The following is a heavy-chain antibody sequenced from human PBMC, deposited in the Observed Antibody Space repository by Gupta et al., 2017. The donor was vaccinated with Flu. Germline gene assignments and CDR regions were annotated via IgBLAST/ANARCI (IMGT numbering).Heavy chain of an antibody. D-gene: IGHD3-10*01. CDR2: IAADDSVK. J-gene: IGHJ4*02. Sequence: EEQLMESGGGLVQPGGSLRLSCAASGFTFRNYWMDWVRQAPGKGLEWVANIAADDSVKNYADSVKGRFTISRDDAKNSMYLQMNSLRAEDTAVYYCVRNRGWQQFDYWGQGALVTVSS. CDR1: GFTFRNYW. CDR3: VRNRGWQQFDY. V-gene: IGHV3-7*01.